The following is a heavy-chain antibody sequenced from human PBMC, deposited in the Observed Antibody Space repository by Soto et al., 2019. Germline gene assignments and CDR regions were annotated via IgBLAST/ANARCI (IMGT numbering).Heavy chain of an antibody. V-gene: IGHV1-8*01. CDR2: MNPNSGNT. D-gene: IGHD3-16*01. CDR1: GYTFTRYD. CDR3: ARGSFSSYGGAFDI. J-gene: IGHJ3*02. Sequence: GASVKGSCKASGYTFTRYDINWVRQATGQGLEWMGWMNPNSGNTGYAQKFQGRVTMTRNTSISTAYMELSSLRSEDTAVYYCARGSFSSYGGAFDIWGQGTMVTVSS.